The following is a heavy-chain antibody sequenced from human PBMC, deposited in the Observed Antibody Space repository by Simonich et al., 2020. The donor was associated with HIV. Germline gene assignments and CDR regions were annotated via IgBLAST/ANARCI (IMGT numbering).Heavy chain of an antibody. CDR2: INHSGST. V-gene: IGHV4-34*01. D-gene: IGHD2-2*01. CDR3: ARGFYQRLYYFDY. CDR1: GGSFSGYY. J-gene: IGHJ4*02. Sequence: QVQLQQWGAGLLKPSEPLSLTCAVFGGSFSGYYWSCIRQPPGKGLEWIGEINHSGSTNYNPSLKSRVTISVDTSKNQFSLKLSSVTAADTAVYYCARGFYQRLYYFDYWGQGTLVTVSS.